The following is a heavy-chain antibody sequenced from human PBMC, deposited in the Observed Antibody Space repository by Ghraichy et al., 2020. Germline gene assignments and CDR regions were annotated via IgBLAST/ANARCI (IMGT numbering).Heavy chain of an antibody. V-gene: IGHV3-9*01. CDR1: GFTFDDYA. CDR3: AKDQSKGIFDY. J-gene: IGHJ4*02. Sequence: GGSLRLSCAASGFTFDDYAMHWVRQAPGKGLEWVSGISWNSGSIGYADSVKGRFTISRDNAKNSLYLQMNSLRAEDPALYYCAKDQSKGIFDYWGQGTLVTVSS. CDR2: ISWNSGSI.